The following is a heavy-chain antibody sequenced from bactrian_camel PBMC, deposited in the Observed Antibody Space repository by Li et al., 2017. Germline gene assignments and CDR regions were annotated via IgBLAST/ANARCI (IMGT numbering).Heavy chain of an antibody. Sequence: HVQLVESGGGSVQAGGSLRLSCTAPGFTSRRCGMDWYRQVPGKEREFVSSIHTDGTTSYADSVKGRFTISIDNSKNTLYLQLNSLKTEDMAIYYCARGGPYTDGWYEALSRFGYWGQGTQVTVS. CDR1: GFTSRRCG. V-gene: IGHV3S55*01. J-gene: IGHJ6*01. CDR2: IHTDGTT. D-gene: IGHD6*01. CDR3: ARGGPYTDGWYEALSRFGY.